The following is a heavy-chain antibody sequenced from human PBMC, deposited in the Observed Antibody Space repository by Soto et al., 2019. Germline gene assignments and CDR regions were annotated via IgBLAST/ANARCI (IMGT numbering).Heavy chain of an antibody. CDR3: ARRYYDFWSGYYSRRYYYYMDV. V-gene: IGHV4-59*12. CDR1: GGSISSYY. Sequence: SETLSLTCTVSGGSISSYYWSWIRQPPGKGLEWIGYIYYSGSTNYNPSLKSRVTISVDTSKNQFSLKLSSVTAADTAVYYCARRYYDFWSGYYSRRYYYYMDVWGKGTTVTVSS. J-gene: IGHJ6*03. D-gene: IGHD3-3*01. CDR2: IYYSGST.